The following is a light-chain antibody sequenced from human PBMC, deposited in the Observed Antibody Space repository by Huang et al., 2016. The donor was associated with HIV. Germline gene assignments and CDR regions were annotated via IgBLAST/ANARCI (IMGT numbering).Light chain of an antibody. Sequence: IVLTQSPATLAWYPGERVTLSCRASQSVGNYIAWYQQHPGQSPKLLIYDTSNRATGTPVRFSGSGSGTDFTLTTSSLESEDFAVYYCQQRSSGVTFGGGTKVQVK. CDR2: DTS. J-gene: IGKJ4*01. CDR3: QQRSSGVT. V-gene: IGKV3-11*01. CDR1: QSVGNY.